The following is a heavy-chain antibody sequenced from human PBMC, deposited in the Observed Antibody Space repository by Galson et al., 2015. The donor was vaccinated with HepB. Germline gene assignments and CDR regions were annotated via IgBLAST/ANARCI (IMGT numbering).Heavy chain of an antibody. CDR3: VKAGGGATARGNSCFDY. V-gene: IGHV3-9*01. J-gene: IGHJ4*02. D-gene: IGHD1-26*01. Sequence: SLRLSCAASGFTFDDYAMHWVRQAPGKGLEWVSGISWGSASIAYADSVKGRFTISRDNAKNSLYLQMNSLRAEDTALYYCVKAGGGATARGNSCFDYWGQGTLVTVSS. CDR1: GFTFDDYA. CDR2: ISWGSASI.